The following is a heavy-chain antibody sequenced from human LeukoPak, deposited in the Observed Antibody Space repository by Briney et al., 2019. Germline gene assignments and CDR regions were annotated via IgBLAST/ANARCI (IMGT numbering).Heavy chain of an antibody. V-gene: IGHV3-53*01. CDR2: IYSGGNA. CDR3: ARGGSSWTYYFDY. D-gene: IGHD6-13*01. J-gene: IGHJ4*02. Sequence: SGGSLRLSCAASGFTVTSNYMSWVRQAPGKGLEWVSVIYSGGNAYYADSVKGRFTISRDNSKNTLYLQMTSLRVEDTAVYYCARGGSSWTYYFDYWGQGTLVTVSS. CDR1: GFTVTSNY.